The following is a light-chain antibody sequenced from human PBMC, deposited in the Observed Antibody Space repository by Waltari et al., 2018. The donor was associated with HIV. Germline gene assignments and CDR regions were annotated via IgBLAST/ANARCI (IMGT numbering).Light chain of an antibody. V-gene: IGKV1-12*01. Sequence: DTQMTQSPPSMSASVGHRVTLPCRATQSVGTSVAWYQQKPDRTPKLLIFESSRLQTGVPSRFGVSGSGTKFTRTITSLQPQDLATYFCQQANNFPHTFGQGT. CDR3: QQANNFPHT. CDR2: ESS. CDR1: QSVGTS. J-gene: IGKJ2*01.